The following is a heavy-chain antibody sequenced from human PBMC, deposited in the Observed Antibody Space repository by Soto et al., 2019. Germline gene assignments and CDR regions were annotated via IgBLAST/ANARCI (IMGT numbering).Heavy chain of an antibody. V-gene: IGHV1-46*01. CDR3: ARDRDDSSGYPFDS. CDR2: IDPRAGRT. D-gene: IGHD3-22*01. Sequence: QVQLVQSGAEVKKPGASVKVSCKASVYTFTTYYMHWIRQAPGQGPEWMGIIDPRAGRTGYAQRFQGRVTLTSDTSTTTVYMELSSLRSDDTAIYYCARDRDDSSGYPFDSWGQGTLVTVSS. CDR1: VYTFTTYY. J-gene: IGHJ4*02.